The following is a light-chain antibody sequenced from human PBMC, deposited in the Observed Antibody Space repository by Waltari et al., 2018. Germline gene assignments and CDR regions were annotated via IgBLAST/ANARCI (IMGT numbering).Light chain of an antibody. CDR2: RNN. Sequence: QSVLTQPPSVSGAPGQRVTISCTGSNSNIGAGYDVHWYQQLPGTAPKLLIYRNNQRPSGVPDRFSGSKSGTSASLAISGLRSEDEVDYYCAAWDDSLSGRVFGGGTKVTVL. J-gene: IGLJ3*02. CDR3: AAWDDSLSGRV. V-gene: IGLV1-47*01. CDR1: NSNIGAGYD.